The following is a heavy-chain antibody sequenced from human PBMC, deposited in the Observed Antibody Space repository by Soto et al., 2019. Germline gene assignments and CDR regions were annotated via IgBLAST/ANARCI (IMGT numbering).Heavy chain of an antibody. CDR1: GGTFSSYA. CDR2: VVPIFGTA. CDR3: RTYCSSTSCSSYYYYGMDV. D-gene: IGHD2-2*01. Sequence: QVQLVQSGAEVKKPGSSVKVSCKASGGTFSSYAISWVRQAPGQGLEWMGGVVPIFGTANYAQKFQGRVTITADESTSTAYIELSSLRSEDTAVYYCRTYCSSTSCSSYYYYGMDVWGQGTTVTVSS. V-gene: IGHV1-69*01. J-gene: IGHJ6*02.